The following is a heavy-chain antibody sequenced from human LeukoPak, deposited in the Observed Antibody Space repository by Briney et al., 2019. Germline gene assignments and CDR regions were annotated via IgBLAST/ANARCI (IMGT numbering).Heavy chain of an antibody. CDR3: AREPVYYYGSGSNYIDYGMDV. V-gene: IGHV3-7*01. D-gene: IGHD3-10*01. CDR2: IKQDGSEK. Sequence: GGSLRLSCAASGFTFSSYWMSWVRQAPGKGLEWVGNIKQDGSEKYYVDSVKGPFTISRDNAKNSLYLQMNSLRAEDTAVYYCAREPVYYYGSGSNYIDYGMDVWGQGTTVTASS. CDR1: GFTFSSYW. J-gene: IGHJ6*02.